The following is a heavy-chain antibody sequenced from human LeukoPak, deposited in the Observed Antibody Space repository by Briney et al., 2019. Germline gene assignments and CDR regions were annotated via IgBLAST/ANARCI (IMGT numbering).Heavy chain of an antibody. V-gene: IGHV4-4*07. J-gene: IGHJ4*02. CDR1: GGSISRYY. CDR3: ARRGGFYCAGGRCAHYYFDY. D-gene: IGHD2-15*01. Sequence: KPSETLSLTCTVSGGSISRYYWSWIRQPAGKGLEWIGRISASGSGNYNPSIKSRVTMSLDTSKNHLSVKLSSVTAADTAVYYCARRGGFYCAGGRCAHYYFDYWGRGTLVTVSS. CDR2: ISASGSG.